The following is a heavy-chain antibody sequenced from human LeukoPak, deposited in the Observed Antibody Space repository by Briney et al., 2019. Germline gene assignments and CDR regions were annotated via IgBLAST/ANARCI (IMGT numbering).Heavy chain of an antibody. CDR3: ARLRWLVPYYGMDV. D-gene: IGHD5-24*01. CDR1: GGTFISYA. Sequence: GASVKVSCKASGGTFISYAISWVRQAPGQGLEWMGGIIPIFGTANYAQKFQGRVTITADESTSTAYMELSSLRSEDTAVYYCARLRWLVPYYGMDVWGQGTTVTVSS. CDR2: IIPIFGTA. J-gene: IGHJ6*02. V-gene: IGHV1-69*13.